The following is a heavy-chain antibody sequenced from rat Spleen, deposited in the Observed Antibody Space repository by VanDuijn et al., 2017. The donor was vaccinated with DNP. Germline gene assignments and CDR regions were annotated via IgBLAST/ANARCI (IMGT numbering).Heavy chain of an antibody. Sequence: VQLKESGPGLVQPSQTLSLTCTVSGFSLPDYSVHWVRQPPGKGLEWVATISPSGGGTYYRDSVKGRFTISRDNANRTLYLQMDSLRSEDTATFYCTTDFERGYWGQGVMVTVSS. CDR2: ISPSGGGT. CDR3: TTDFERGY. V-gene: IGHV5-19*01. J-gene: IGHJ2*01. CDR1: GFSLPDYS. D-gene: IGHD1-11*01.